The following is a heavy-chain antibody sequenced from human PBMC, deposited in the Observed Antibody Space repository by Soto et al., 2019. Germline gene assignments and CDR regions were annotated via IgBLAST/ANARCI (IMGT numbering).Heavy chain of an antibody. D-gene: IGHD2-15*01. CDR2: IKSKGSGGTT. J-gene: IGHJ6*01. CDR1: GFDFTHAW. V-gene: IGHV3-15*07. Sequence: QVVESGGGLVTPGESISLSCVGSGFDFTHAWMHWVRQAPGTGLEWVGRIKSKGSGGTTDYSAPVKGRFTISRDDSKNTVYLQMNSLKSEDTAVYFCSKQRCPSGYSYYGLEVWGQGITVTVTS. CDR3: SKQRCPSGYSYYGLEV.